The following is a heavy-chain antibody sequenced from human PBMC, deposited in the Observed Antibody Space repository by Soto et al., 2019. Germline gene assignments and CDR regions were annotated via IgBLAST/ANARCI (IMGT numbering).Heavy chain of an antibody. CDR2: MNPNSGKT. CDR1: GYTFTSYD. CDR3: ARERTRGFDP. J-gene: IGHJ5*02. V-gene: IGHV1-8*01. Sequence: QVQLVQSGAEVKKHGASVKVSCKASGYTFTSYDINWVRQATGQGLEWMGWMNPNSGKTVYAQKFQGRVTMTRNTSISRAYTELSSLRSGDAAVYCCARERTRGFDPWCQGTRVTVSS.